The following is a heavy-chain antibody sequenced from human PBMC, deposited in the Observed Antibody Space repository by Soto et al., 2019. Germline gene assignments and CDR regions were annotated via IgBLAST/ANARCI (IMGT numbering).Heavy chain of an antibody. J-gene: IGHJ6*01. Sequence: EVQLVESGGGLVKPGGSLRLSCAASGFTFSSYSMNWVRQAPGKGLEWVSSISSSSSYIYYADSVKGRFTISRDNAKNSLYLQMNSLRAEDTAVYYCARISPSLYAIRQYYYYGMDVW. D-gene: IGHD2-8*01. CDR3: ARISPSLYAIRQYYYYGMDV. CDR1: GFTFSSYS. CDR2: ISSSSSYI. V-gene: IGHV3-21*01.